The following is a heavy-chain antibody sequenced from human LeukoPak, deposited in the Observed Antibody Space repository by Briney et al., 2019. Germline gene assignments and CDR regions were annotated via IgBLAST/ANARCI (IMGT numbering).Heavy chain of an antibody. D-gene: IGHD3-10*01. CDR2: IFLGGSA. V-gene: IGHV4-38-2*02. CDR1: GYSLSSDFL. J-gene: IGHJ4*02. CDR3: ARLWFGELPR. Sequence: PSETLSLTCTVPGYSLSSDFLWGWIRQPPGKGLEWIGAIFLGGSAFYNPSLKSRVTISLDTSKNQFSLKLSSVTAADTAVYYCARLWFGELPRWGQGTLVTVSS.